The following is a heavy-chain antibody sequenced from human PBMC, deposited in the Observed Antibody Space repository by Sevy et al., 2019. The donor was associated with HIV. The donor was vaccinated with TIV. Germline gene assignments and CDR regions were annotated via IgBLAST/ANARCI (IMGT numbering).Heavy chain of an antibody. CDR2: INGRGGSA. CDR1: GFTFSSFA. D-gene: IGHD1-26*01. J-gene: IGHJ4*02. CDR3: ARPTPRIAPSSAAFFDY. Sequence: GGSLRLSCAASGFTFSSFAMSWLRHIPGKGLEWVSAINGRGGSAYYADSVKGRFTLSRDNSNNTVFLQMNRLRDEDTAVYYCARPTPRIAPSSAAFFDYWGQSTLVTVSS. V-gene: IGHV3-23*01.